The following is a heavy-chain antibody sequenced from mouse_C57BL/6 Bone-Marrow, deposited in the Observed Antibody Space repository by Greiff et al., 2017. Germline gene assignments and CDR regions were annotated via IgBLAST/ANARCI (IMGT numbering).Heavy chain of an antibody. CDR3: VRGFAY. CDR1: GFTFNTYA. V-gene: IGHV10-3*01. CDR2: IRRKSSNYAT. Sequence: EVHLVESGGGLVQPKGSLKLSCAASGFTFNTYAMHWVRQAPGKGLEWVARIRRKSSNYATYYADSVKDRFTISRDDSQSMLYLQMNNLKTEGTAMYYCVRGFAYWGQGTLVTVSA. J-gene: IGHJ3*01.